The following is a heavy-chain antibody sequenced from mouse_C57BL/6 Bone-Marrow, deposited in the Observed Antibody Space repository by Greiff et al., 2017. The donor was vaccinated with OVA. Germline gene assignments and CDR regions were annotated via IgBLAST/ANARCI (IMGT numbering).Heavy chain of an antibody. CDR2: IYPGGGSP. CDR3: ARGGSSSGFAY. CDR1: GYTFTNYW. V-gene: IGHV1-63*01. J-gene: IGHJ3*01. Sequence: VQLQQSGAELVRPGTSVKMSCKASGYTFTNYWIGWAKQRPGHGLAWIGDIYPGGGSPNYNEKFKGKATLPADKSSSTAYMQFSSLTSEDSASYYCARGGSSSGFAYWGQGTLVTVSA. D-gene: IGHD1-1*01.